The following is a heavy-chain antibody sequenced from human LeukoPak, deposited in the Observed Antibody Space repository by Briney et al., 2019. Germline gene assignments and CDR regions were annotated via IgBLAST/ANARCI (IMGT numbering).Heavy chain of an antibody. CDR3: ARDLYCSGDSCYSGLKY. V-gene: IGHV3-30*02. CDR1: GFTFSSYA. D-gene: IGHD2-15*01. J-gene: IGHJ4*02. Sequence: GGSLRLSCAASGFTFSSYAMHWVRQAPGKGLEWVAFIHYDGSNNYYADSVKGRFTISRDNSKNTLYLQMNSLRAEDTAVYYCARDLYCSGDSCYSGLKYWGQGTLVTVSS. CDR2: IHYDGSNN.